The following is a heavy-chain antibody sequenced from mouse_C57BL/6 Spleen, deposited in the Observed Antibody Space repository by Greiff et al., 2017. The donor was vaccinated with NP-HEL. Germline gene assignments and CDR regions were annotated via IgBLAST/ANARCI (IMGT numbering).Heavy chain of an antibody. CDR3: ASNERYDGYYWFAY. CDR1: GFTFSDYG. Sequence: EVQGVESGGGLVKPGGSLKLSCAASGFTFSDYGMHWVRQAPEKGLEWVAYISSGSSTIYYADTVKGRFTISRDNAKNTLFLQMTSLRSEDTAMYYCASNERYDGYYWFAYWGQGTLVTVSA. D-gene: IGHD2-3*01. J-gene: IGHJ3*01. V-gene: IGHV5-17*01. CDR2: ISSGSSTI.